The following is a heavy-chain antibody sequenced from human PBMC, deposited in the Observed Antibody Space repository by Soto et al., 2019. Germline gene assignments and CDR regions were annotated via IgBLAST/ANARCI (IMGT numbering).Heavy chain of an antibody. CDR3: ARDYGFGDIAFDI. CDR1: GGTFSSYA. Sequence: SVKVSCKASGGTFSSYAISWVRQAPGQGLEWMGGIIPIFGTANYAQKFQGRVTITADESTSTAYMELSSLRSEDTAVYYCARDYGFGDIAFDIWGQGTMVTVSS. CDR2: IIPIFGTA. D-gene: IGHD3-10*01. V-gene: IGHV1-69*13. J-gene: IGHJ3*02.